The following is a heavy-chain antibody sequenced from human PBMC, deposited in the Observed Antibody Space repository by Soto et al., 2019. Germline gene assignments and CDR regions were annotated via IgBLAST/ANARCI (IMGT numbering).Heavy chain of an antibody. D-gene: IGHD5-12*01. CDR3: ARDQEGGYSGHDRGSDY. CDR1: GGTFSSYT. CDR2: IIPILGIA. V-gene: IGHV1-69*08. J-gene: IGHJ4*02. Sequence: QVQLVQSGAEVKKPGSSVKVSCKASGGTFSSYTISWVRQAPGQGLEWMGRIIPILGIANYAQKFQGRVTITADKSTSTAYMELSSLRSEDTAVYYCARDQEGGYSGHDRGSDYWGQGTLVTVSS.